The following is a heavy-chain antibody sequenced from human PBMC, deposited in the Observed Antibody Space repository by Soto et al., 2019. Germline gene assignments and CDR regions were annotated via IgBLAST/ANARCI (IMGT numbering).Heavy chain of an antibody. Sequence: GGSLRLSCAASGFTFSSYGMHWVRQAPGKGLEWVAVISYDGSNKYYADSVKGRFTISRDNSKNTLYLQMNSLRAEDTAVYYCAKVSSSGWSHYYYYGMDVWGQGTTVTVSS. CDR3: AKVSSSGWSHYYYYGMDV. D-gene: IGHD6-19*01. CDR1: GFTFSSYG. V-gene: IGHV3-30*18. J-gene: IGHJ6*02. CDR2: ISYDGSNK.